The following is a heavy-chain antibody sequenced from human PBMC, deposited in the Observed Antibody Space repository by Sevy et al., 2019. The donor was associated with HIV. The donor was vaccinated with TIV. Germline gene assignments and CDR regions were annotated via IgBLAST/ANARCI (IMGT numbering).Heavy chain of an antibody. D-gene: IGHD6-19*01. CDR2: ISSTSSYI. J-gene: IGHJ5*02. CDR3: ARDYNSGWRKFNLFDP. V-gene: IGHV3-21*01. CDR1: GFTFSTYG. Sequence: GGSLRLSCAASGFTFSTYGMNWVRQAPGKGLEWVSSISSTSSYIDYAYSVKGRFTISRDNAKNSLYLQMNNLRAEDTALYYCARDYNSGWRKFNLFDPWGQGTLVTVSS.